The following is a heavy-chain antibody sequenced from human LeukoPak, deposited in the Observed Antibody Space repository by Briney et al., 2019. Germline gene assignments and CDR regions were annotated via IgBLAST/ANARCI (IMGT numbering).Heavy chain of an antibody. CDR2: INPSGGST. Sequence: ASVKVSCKASGYTFTSYDINWVRQATGQGLEWMGIINPSGGSTSYAQKFQGRVTMTRDMSTSTVYMELSSLRSEDTAVYYCARGRYSYGNDYWGQGTLVTVSS. CDR1: GYTFTSYD. V-gene: IGHV1-46*01. D-gene: IGHD5-18*01. J-gene: IGHJ4*02. CDR3: ARGRYSYGNDY.